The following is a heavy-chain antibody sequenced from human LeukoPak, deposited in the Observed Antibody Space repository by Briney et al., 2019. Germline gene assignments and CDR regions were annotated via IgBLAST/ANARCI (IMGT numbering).Heavy chain of an antibody. J-gene: IGHJ4*02. V-gene: IGHV1-18*01. CDR2: IRAYNGNT. CDR3: ARDSHPGGGVIVIDIGD. Sequence: GASVKVSCKASGYTFTSYGISWVRQAPGQGLEWMGWIRAYNGNTNYAQKLQGRVTMTTDTSTSTAYMELRSPRSDDTAVYYCARDSHPGGGVIVIDIGDWGQGTLVTVSS. D-gene: IGHD3-16*02. CDR1: GYTFTSYG.